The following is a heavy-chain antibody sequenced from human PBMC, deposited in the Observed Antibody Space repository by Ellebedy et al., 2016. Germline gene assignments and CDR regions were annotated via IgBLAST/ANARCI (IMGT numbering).Heavy chain of an antibody. Sequence: GESLKISCAASRFTFSSYAMSWVRQAPGKGLEWVSAISGSGGSTYYADSVKGRFTISRDNSKNTLYLQMNSLRAEDTAVYYCASFSGSYRNLDYWGQGTLVTVSS. CDR2: ISGSGGST. V-gene: IGHV3-23*01. CDR1: RFTFSSYA. J-gene: IGHJ4*02. D-gene: IGHD1-26*01. CDR3: ASFSGSYRNLDY.